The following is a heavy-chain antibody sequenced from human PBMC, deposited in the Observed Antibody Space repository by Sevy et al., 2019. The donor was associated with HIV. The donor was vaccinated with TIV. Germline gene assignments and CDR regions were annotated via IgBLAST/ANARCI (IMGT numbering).Heavy chain of an antibody. J-gene: IGHJ3*02. D-gene: IGHD3-22*01. V-gene: IGHV1-58*01. CDR3: AATYYDSSGYQIGVAFDI. CDR2: IVVGSGNT. CDR1: GFTFTSSA. Sequence: SVKVSCKASGFTFTSSAVQWVRQARGQRLEWIGWIVVGSGNTNYAQKFQERVTITRDMSTSTAYMELSSLRSEDTAVYYCAATYYDSSGYQIGVAFDIWGQGTMVTVSS.